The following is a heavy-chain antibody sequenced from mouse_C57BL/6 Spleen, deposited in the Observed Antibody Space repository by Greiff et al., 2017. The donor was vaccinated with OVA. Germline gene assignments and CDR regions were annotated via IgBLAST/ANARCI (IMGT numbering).Heavy chain of an antibody. CDR1: GYTFTDYY. Sequence: EVQLQQSGPELVKPGASVKISCKASGYTFTDYYMNWVKQSHGKSLEWIGDINPNNGGTSYNQKFKGKATLTVDKSSSTAYLELRSLTSKDSAVNYSARSRNDYDADVWGTGTTVTVSS. V-gene: IGHV1-26*01. CDR2: INPNNGGT. J-gene: IGHJ1*03. D-gene: IGHD2-4*01. CDR3: ARSRNDYDADV.